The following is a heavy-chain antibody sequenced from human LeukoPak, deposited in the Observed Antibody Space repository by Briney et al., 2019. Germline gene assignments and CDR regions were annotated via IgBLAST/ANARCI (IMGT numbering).Heavy chain of an antibody. CDR1: GYTFTSYG. V-gene: IGHV1-18*01. Sequence: ASVKVSCKASGYTFTSYGISLVRQAPGQGLEWMGWISGYNGNTNYAQKFQGRVTMTTDTSTSTAYMELSSLRSEDTAVYYCARDRGLWNYVLFYWGQRTLVTVSS. D-gene: IGHD1-7*01. J-gene: IGHJ4*02. CDR2: ISGYNGNT. CDR3: ARDRGLWNYVLFY.